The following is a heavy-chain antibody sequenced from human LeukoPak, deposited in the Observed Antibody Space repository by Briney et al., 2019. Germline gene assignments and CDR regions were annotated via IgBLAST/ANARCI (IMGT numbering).Heavy chain of an antibody. D-gene: IGHD3-22*01. CDR3: AKDGSYYDSSGYYS. CDR1: GFTFSSYA. Sequence: GGSLRLSCAASGFTFSSYAMNWVRQAPGKGLEWVSAISGSVGSTYYADSVKGRFTISRDNSKNTLYVQMNRLRAEDTAVYYCAKDGSYYDSSGYYSWGQGTLVTVSS. J-gene: IGHJ1*01. CDR2: ISGSVGST. V-gene: IGHV3-23*01.